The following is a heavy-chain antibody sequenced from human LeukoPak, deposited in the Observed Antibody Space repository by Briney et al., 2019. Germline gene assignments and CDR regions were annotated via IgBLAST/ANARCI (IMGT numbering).Heavy chain of an antibody. CDR3: AKWEEALRAFDV. Sequence: PSETLSLTCTVSGGSISSYYWSWIRQPPGKYLEWIGYTHHSGKTYYNPSLKSRVSTSVDTSKNQFSLKLSFVTAADTAIYYCAKWEEALRAFDVWGQGTMVTVSS. CDR1: GGSISSYY. CDR2: THHSGKT. J-gene: IGHJ3*01. V-gene: IGHV4-59*08. D-gene: IGHD3-3*02.